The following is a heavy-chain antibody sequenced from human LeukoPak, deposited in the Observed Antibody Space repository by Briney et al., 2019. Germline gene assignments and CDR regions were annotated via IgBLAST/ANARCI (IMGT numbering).Heavy chain of an antibody. J-gene: IGHJ3*02. CDR3: ARGKSSYCSGGSCQHDAFDI. Sequence: GGSLRLSCAASGFTFNSYSMHWVRQAPGKGLEYVSAISTNGGSTYYANSVKGRFTISRDNSKNTLYLQMGSLRAEDMAVYYCARGKSSYCSGGSCQHDAFDIWGQGTMVTVSS. CDR2: ISTNGGST. D-gene: IGHD2-15*01. CDR1: GFTFNSYS. V-gene: IGHV3-64*01.